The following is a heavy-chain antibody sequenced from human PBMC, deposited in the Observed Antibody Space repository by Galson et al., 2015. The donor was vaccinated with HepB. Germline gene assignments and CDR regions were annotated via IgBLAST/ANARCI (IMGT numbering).Heavy chain of an antibody. CDR1: GGTFSSYA. CDR2: IIPIFGTA. Sequence: SVKVSCKASGGTFSSYAISWVRQAPGQGLEWMGGIIPIFGTANYAQKFQGRVTITADESTSTAYMELSSLRSEDTAVYYCAKGPYDFWSGQRDAFDIWGQGTMVTVSS. J-gene: IGHJ3*02. D-gene: IGHD3-3*01. V-gene: IGHV1-69*13. CDR3: AKGPYDFWSGQRDAFDI.